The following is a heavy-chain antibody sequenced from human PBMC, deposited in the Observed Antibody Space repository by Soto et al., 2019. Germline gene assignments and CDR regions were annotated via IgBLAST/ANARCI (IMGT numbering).Heavy chain of an antibody. D-gene: IGHD6-13*01. CDR3: ARHPGTAAAGTGYYYGMDV. J-gene: IGHJ6*02. Sequence: QPQLQESGPGLVKPSETLSLTCTVSGGSLSSSSYYWGWIRQPPGQGLEWIGTIYYSGNTYYNPSRRSRVTISVDTSKNRISLNLSSVTAADTAVYYCARHPGTAAAGTGYYYGMDVWGQGTTVTVSS. V-gene: IGHV4-39*01. CDR1: GGSLSSSSYY. CDR2: IYYSGNT.